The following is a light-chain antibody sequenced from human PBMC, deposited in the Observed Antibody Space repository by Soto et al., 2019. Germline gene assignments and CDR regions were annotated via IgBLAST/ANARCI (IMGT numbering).Light chain of an antibody. CDR2: SNN. Sequence: QSVLTQPPSASGTPGQRVTISCSGSSSNIGDNTVNWYQQFPGTAPKLLIHSNNERPSGVPERFSGSKSGTSASLAITGLQSEDEADYYCAAWDDSLNGVIFGGGTQLTVL. CDR1: SSNIGDNT. V-gene: IGLV1-44*01. CDR3: AAWDDSLNGVI. J-gene: IGLJ2*01.